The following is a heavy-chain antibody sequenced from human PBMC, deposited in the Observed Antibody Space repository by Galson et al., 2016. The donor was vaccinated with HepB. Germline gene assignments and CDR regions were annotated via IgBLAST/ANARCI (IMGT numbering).Heavy chain of an antibody. Sequence: SLRLSCAASGFALSGYYKSWIRQAPGKGLEWISDISGGSTYTDYADSVKGRFTISRDNAKNSLYLQMNSLSAEDTAVYYCAKDGLPILCCSSTSCYNYMDVWGKGTTVTVSS. J-gene: IGHJ6*03. CDR3: AKDGLPILCCSSTSCYNYMDV. D-gene: IGHD2-2*01. V-gene: IGHV3-11*06. CDR1: GFALSGYY. CDR2: ISGGSTYT.